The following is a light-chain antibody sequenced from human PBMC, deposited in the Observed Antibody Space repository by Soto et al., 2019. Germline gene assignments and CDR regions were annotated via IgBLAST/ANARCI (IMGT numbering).Light chain of an antibody. V-gene: IGKV3-15*01. CDR2: GAS. J-gene: IGKJ2*01. CDR1: QSVSSN. Sequence: EIVMTQSPATLSVSPGERATLSCRASQSVSSNLAWYQQKPGQAPRLLIYGASTRATGIPARFSGSGSGTEFTLTISSLQSEDFADYYCQQYNTWPPYTFGQGTKLEIK. CDR3: QQYNTWPPYT.